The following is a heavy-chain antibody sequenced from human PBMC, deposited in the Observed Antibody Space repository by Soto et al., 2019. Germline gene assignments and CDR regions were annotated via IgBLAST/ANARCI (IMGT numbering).Heavy chain of an antibody. Sequence: QVQLQQWGAGLLKPSETLSLTCAVYGGSFSGYYWSWIRQPPGKGLEWIGEINHSGSTNYNPSLKSRVTISVDTSKNKFSLKMSSVTAADTAVYYCARGRGVRPKFDYWGQGTLVTVSS. CDR1: GGSFSGYY. J-gene: IGHJ4*02. CDR3: ARGRGVRPKFDY. CDR2: INHSGST. D-gene: IGHD1-1*01. V-gene: IGHV4-34*01.